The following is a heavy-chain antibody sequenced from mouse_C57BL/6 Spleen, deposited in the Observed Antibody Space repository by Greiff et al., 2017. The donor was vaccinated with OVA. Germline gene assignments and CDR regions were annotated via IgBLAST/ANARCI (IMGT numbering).Heavy chain of an antibody. CDR2: IHPNSGST. Sequence: QVQLQQPGAELVKPGASVKLSCKASGYTFTSYWMHWVKQRPGQGLEWIGMIHPNSGSTNYNEKFKSKATLTVDKSSSTAYMQLSSLTSEDSAVYYCARSLLHYAMDYWGQGTSVTVSS. CDR1: GYTFTSYW. D-gene: IGHD2-1*01. V-gene: IGHV1-64*01. J-gene: IGHJ4*01. CDR3: ARSLLHYAMDY.